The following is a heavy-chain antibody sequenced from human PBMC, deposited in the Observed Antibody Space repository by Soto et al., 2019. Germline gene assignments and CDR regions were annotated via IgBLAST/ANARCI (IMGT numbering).Heavy chain of an antibody. CDR2: INPSAGSA. Sequence: QVQLVQSGAEVKKPGASVKVSCKASGYTFTRYYMHWVRQAPGQGLEWMGIINPSAGSACYEQKSGXRXXMTRDTSTSTVYMELSSLRSEDTAVYYCATYSDYDPRSFDYWGQGTLVTLSS. CDR3: ATYSDYDPRSFDY. CDR1: GYTFTRYY. D-gene: IGHD5-12*01. J-gene: IGHJ4*02. V-gene: IGHV1-46*01.